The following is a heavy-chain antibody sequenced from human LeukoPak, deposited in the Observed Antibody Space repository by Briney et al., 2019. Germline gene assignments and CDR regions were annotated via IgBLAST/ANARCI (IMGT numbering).Heavy chain of an antibody. D-gene: IGHD3-22*01. J-gene: IGHJ4*02. Sequence: ASVKVSCKASGYTFTSYGISWVRQAPGQGLEWMGWISAYNGNTNYAQKLQGRVTMTTDTSTSTAYMELSSLRSEDTAVYYCARDDSSGPFWYWGQGTLVTVSS. CDR1: GYTFTSYG. CDR3: ARDDSSGPFWY. V-gene: IGHV1-18*01. CDR2: ISAYNGNT.